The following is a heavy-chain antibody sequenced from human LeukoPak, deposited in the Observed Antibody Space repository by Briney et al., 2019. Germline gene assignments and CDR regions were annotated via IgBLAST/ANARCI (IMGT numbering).Heavy chain of an antibody. CDR3: ARDSPQWVGDLIWDS. D-gene: IGHD3-10*01. Sequence: PSETLSLTCTVSGGSISSSSYYWGWIRQPPGKGLEWIGSIYYSGSTYYNPSLKSRVTISVDTSKNQFSLKVGSVTAADTAVYYCARDSPQWVGDLIWDSWGQGTLVTVSS. CDR2: IYYSGST. J-gene: IGHJ4*02. CDR1: GGSISSSSYY. V-gene: IGHV4-39*07.